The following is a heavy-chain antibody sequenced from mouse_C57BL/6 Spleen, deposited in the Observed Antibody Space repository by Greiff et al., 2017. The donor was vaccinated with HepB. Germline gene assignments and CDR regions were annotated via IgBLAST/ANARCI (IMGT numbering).Heavy chain of an antibody. CDR1: GYTFTDYY. CDR2: IYPGSGNT. Sequence: QVQLQQSGAELVRPGASVKLSCKASGYTFTDYYINWVKQRPGQGLEWIARIYPGSGNTYYNEKFKGKATLTAEKSSSTAYMQLSSLTSEDSAVYFCARGIGDYLAYWGQGTLVTVSA. J-gene: IGHJ3*01. D-gene: IGHD2-4*01. V-gene: IGHV1-76*01. CDR3: ARGIGDYLAY.